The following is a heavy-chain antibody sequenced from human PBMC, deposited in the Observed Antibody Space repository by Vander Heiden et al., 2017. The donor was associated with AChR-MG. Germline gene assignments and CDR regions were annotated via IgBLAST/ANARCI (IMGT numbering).Heavy chain of an antibody. J-gene: IGHJ3*02. Sequence: EVQLVESGGGLVQPGGSLRLSCAASGFTFSSYGRNWGRQAPGKGLEWVSYISSSSSTIYYADSVKGRFTISRDNAKNSLYLQMNSLRAEDTAVYYCARDPSPYNWNDLYAFDIWGQGTMVTVSS. CDR3: ARDPSPYNWNDLYAFDI. CDR1: GFTFSSYG. D-gene: IGHD1-1*01. CDR2: ISSSSSTI. V-gene: IGHV3-48*01.